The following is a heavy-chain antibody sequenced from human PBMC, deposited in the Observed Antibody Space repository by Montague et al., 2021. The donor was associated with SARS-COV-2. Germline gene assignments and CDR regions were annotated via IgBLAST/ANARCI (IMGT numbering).Heavy chain of an antibody. CDR2: IYYSGST. CDR3: ARDTEGYISSWYHDY. V-gene: IGHV4-59*01. Sequence: SETLSLTCTVSGGSISSYYWSWIRQPPGKGLEWIGYIYYSGSTNYNPSLKSRVTISVDTSKNRFSLKLSSVTAADTAAYYCARDTEGYISSWYHDYWGQGTLVTVSS. D-gene: IGHD6-13*01. J-gene: IGHJ4*02. CDR1: GGSISSYY.